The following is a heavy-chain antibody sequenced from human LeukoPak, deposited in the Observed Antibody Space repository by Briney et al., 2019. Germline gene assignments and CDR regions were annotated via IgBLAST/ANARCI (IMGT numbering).Heavy chain of an antibody. CDR3: ARAYYDSSGYYYQFDH. V-gene: IGHV4-59*01. CDR2: IYYSGST. D-gene: IGHD3-22*01. J-gene: IGHJ4*02. CDR1: GGSISSYY. Sequence: PSETLSLTCTVSGGSISSYYWSWIRQPPGKGLEWIGYIYYSGSTNYNPSLKSRVTISVDRSKNQFSLKLSSVTAADTAVYYCARAYYDSSGYYYQFDHWGQGTLVTVSS.